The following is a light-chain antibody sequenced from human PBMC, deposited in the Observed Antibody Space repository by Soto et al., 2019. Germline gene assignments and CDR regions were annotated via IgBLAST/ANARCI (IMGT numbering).Light chain of an antibody. CDR1: QSISSW. V-gene: IGKV1-5*01. CDR3: QQYNSYPIT. J-gene: IGKJ5*01. Sequence: DMHMTQSPSTLSASVVDRVTITCRASQSISSWLAWYQQKPGKAPKLLIYDASSLESGVPSSFSGSGSGTEFTLTISSLQPDDFATYYCQQYNSYPITFGQRTRPAI. CDR2: DAS.